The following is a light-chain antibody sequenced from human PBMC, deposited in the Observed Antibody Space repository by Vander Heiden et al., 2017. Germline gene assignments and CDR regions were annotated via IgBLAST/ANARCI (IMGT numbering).Light chain of an antibody. J-gene: IGLJ1*01. CDR2: EDT. CDR1: ALPKKY. CDR3: YSTDSSGNQRV. Sequence: SYELTQPPSVPVSHVQTARITCSGDALPKKYAYWYQQKSGQAPVMVIQEDTKRPAGIPDRFSGSSSGTVATLTISGAQVEDEADYYCYSTDSSGNQRVFGTGTKVTVL. V-gene: IGLV3-10*01.